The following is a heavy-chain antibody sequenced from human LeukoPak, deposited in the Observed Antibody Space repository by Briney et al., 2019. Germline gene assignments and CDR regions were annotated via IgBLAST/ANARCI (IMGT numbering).Heavy chain of an antibody. J-gene: IGHJ4*02. Sequence: PGGSLRLSCAASGFSFSASSMSWVRQTPGKGLEWVSSISENGRNTYYADSVKGRFTISRDNSKNTLYLQMNSLRAEDTAVYYCAKDSRATSFDYWGQGTLVTVSS. CDR2: ISENGRNT. D-gene: IGHD1-26*01. V-gene: IGHV3-23*01. CDR3: AKDSRATSFDY. CDR1: GFSFSASS.